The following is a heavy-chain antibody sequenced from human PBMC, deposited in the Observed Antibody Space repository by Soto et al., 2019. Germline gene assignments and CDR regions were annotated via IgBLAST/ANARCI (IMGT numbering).Heavy chain of an antibody. CDR3: AKDDLKRSTKGEQWD. CDR2: ISGSGGST. V-gene: IGHV3-23*01. Sequence: EVQLLDSGGGLVQPGGSLRLSCAASGFTFSSYAMSWVRQAPGKGLEWVSAISGSGGSTYYADSVKGRFTISRDNSKNTLYLQMNSLRAEDTAVYYSAKDDLKRSTKGEQWDWGQGTLVTVSS. CDR1: GFTFSSYA. D-gene: IGHD6-19*01. J-gene: IGHJ4*02.